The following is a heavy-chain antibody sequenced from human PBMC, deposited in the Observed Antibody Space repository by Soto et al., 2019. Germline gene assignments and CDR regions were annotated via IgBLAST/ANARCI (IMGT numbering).Heavy chain of an antibody. CDR2: ISYDGSNK. V-gene: IGHV3-30*18. J-gene: IGHJ6*02. Sequence: GGSLRLSCAASGFTFSSYGMHWVRQAPGKGLEWVAVISYDGSNKYYADSVKGRFTISRDNSKNTLYLQMNSLRAEDTAVYYCAKGIAVAGTWSGYYYYGMDVWGQGTTVTVSS. CDR1: GFTFSSYG. CDR3: AKGIAVAGTWSGYYYYGMDV. D-gene: IGHD6-19*01.